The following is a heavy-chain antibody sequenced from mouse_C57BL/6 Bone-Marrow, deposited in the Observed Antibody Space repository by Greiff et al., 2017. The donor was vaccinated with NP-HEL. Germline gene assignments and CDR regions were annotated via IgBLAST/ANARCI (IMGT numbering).Heavy chain of an antibody. CDR1: GYTFTSYD. D-gene: IGHD2-1*01. V-gene: IGHV1-85*01. J-gene: IGHJ4*01. CDR2: IYPRDGST. Sequence: VQLQQSGPELVKPGASVKLSCKASGYTFTSYDINWVKQRPGQGLEWIGWIYPRDGSTKYNEKFKGKATLTVDTSSSTAYMELHSLTSEDSAVYFCARSRECYGNFYAMDYWGQGTSVTVSS. CDR3: ARSRECYGNFYAMDY.